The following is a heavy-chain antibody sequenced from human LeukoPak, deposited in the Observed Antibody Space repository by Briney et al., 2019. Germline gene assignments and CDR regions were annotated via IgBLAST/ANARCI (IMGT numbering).Heavy chain of an antibody. V-gene: IGHV4-30-2*01. J-gene: IGHJ3*02. CDR1: GGSISSGGYS. CDR3: ARAGSSGVWDAFDI. CDR2: IYHSGST. D-gene: IGHD2-8*01. Sequence: SETLSLTCAVSGGSISSGGYSWSWIRQPPGKGLEWIGYIYHSGSTYYSPSLKSRVTISVDRSKNQFSLKLSSVTAADTAVYYCARAGSSGVWDAFDIWGQGTMVTVSS.